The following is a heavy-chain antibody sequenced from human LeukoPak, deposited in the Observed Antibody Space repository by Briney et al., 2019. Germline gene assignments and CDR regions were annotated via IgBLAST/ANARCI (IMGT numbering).Heavy chain of an antibody. CDR2: ISNRGSTI. D-gene: IGHD3-22*01. Sequence: GGSLRLSCAASGFTFSDFYMTWIRQAPGKGLEWVSYISNRGSTIHYADSVRGRFTISRDNAKKSLYLQMNSLRAEDTAVYYCARSADRSGYFREITLYYFDYWGQGALVTVSS. V-gene: IGHV3-11*01. CDR3: ARSADRSGYFREITLYYFDY. CDR1: GFTFSDFY. J-gene: IGHJ4*02.